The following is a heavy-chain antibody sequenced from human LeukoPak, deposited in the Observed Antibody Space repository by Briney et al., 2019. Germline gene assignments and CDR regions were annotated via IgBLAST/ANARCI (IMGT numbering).Heavy chain of an antibody. D-gene: IGHD3-10*01. J-gene: IGHJ4*02. Sequence: GGSLRLSFEASGFTFSSYAIHWVRQAPGKGLEWVAVISYDGSNKYYADSVKGRFTISRDNSKNTLYLQMNSLRAEDTAVYYCARSETPMADPFDYWGQGTLVTVSS. CDR2: ISYDGSNK. V-gene: IGHV3-30-3*01. CDR3: ARSETPMADPFDY. CDR1: GFTFSSYA.